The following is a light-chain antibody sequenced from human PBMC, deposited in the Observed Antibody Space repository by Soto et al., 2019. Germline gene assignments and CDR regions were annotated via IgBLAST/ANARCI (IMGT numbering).Light chain of an antibody. CDR1: SSDFSRYNY. CDR3: TSLITDHLYV. J-gene: IGLJ1*01. V-gene: IGLV2-14*03. CDR2: HVS. Sequence: QSVLTQPASVSGSPGQSITISCTGTSSDFSRYNYVSWYQQYPGKVPKLLIYHVSDRPSGVSNRFSGSKSGNAASLTISGLQPQDEADYFCTSLITDHLYVFGTGTKLTVL.